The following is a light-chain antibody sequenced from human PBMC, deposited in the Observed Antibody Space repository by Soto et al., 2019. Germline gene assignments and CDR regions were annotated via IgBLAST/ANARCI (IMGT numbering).Light chain of an antibody. J-gene: IGKJ4*01. CDR2: EVS. Sequence: DVVMTQSPLSLPVTLGQPASISCRSNQNLVSSDGYTYLTWFQQRPGQSPRRLIYEVSKRDSGVPDRFSGGGSDTDFTLKISRVEAEDAGVYYFCMQGTHWPLTFGGGTKVDIK. V-gene: IGKV2-30*01. CDR3: MQGTHWPLT. CDR1: QNLVSSDGYTY.